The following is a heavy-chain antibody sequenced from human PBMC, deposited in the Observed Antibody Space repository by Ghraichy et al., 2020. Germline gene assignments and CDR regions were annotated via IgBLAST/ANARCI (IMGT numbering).Heavy chain of an antibody. CDR1: GFSFDSYW. CDR3: ARGLYSSSSVSGY. Sequence: GGSLRLSCAVAGFSFDSYWMSWVRQAPGKGLEWVANIVQDGSEKYYVASVTGRFTISRNNAKSSLYLQMSSLSVEDTAVYYCARGLYSSSSVSGYWGQGTLVTVSS. V-gene: IGHV3-7*01. J-gene: IGHJ4*02. D-gene: IGHD6-6*01. CDR2: IVQDGSEK.